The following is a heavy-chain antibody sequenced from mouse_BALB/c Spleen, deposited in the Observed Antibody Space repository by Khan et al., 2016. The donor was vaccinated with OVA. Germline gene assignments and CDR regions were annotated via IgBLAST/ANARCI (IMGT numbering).Heavy chain of an antibody. J-gene: IGHJ2*01. CDR3: ARDRIDY. V-gene: IGHV1-7*01. Sequence: QVQLKESGAELAKPGASVKMSCKASGYTFTSYWMHWIKQRPGQGLEWIGYINPTSGYTYYNQKFKDKTTLTADKSSSTSYMQLTSRTSASSAVYYCARDRIDYWGQGTTLTVSS. CDR1: GYTFTSYW. CDR2: INPTSGYT.